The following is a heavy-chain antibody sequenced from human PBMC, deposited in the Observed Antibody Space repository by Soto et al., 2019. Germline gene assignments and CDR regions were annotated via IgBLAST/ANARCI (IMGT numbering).Heavy chain of an antibody. J-gene: IGHJ1*01. CDR1: GYTFTSYD. D-gene: IGHD1-7*01. V-gene: IGHV1-8*01. Sequence: ASVKVSCKASGYTFTSYDINWVRQATGQGLEWMGWMNPNSGNTGYAQKFQGRVTMTRNTSISTAYMELSSLRSEDTAVYYCARGLNYHWHYGYCGQGSLVPGSS. CDR3: ARGLNYHWHYGY. CDR2: MNPNSGNT.